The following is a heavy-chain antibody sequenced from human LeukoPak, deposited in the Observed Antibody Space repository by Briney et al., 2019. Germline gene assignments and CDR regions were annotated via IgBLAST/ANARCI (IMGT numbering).Heavy chain of an antibody. CDR1: GYTFTSYG. CDR3: AKDRSSGWLLYYFDY. Sequence: SCKASGYTFTSYGMHWVRQAPGKGLEWVAVISYDGSNKYYADSVKGRFTISRDNSKNTLYLQMNSLRAEDTAVYYCAKDRSSGWLLYYFDYWGQGTLVTVSS. V-gene: IGHV3-30*18. J-gene: IGHJ4*02. D-gene: IGHD6-19*01. CDR2: ISYDGSNK.